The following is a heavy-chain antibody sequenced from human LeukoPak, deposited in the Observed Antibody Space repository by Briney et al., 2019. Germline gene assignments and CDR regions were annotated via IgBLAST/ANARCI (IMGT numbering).Heavy chain of an antibody. V-gene: IGHV5-51*01. J-gene: IGHJ2*01. CDR3: ARRARTSSWYFDL. CDR2: IYPGDSDT. Sequence: GESLKISCKGSGYSFASYWIGWVRQMPGKGLEWMGIIYPGDSDTRYSPSFQGQVTISADKSISTAYLQWSSLKASDTAMYYSARRARTSSWYFDLWGRRTLVTVSS. CDR1: GYSFASYW. D-gene: IGHD6-6*01.